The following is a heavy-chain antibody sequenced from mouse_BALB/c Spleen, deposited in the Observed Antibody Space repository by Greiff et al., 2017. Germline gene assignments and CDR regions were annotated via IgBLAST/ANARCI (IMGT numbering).Heavy chain of an antibody. V-gene: IGHV3-6*02. CDR3: ARAPTMITAWFAY. CDR1: GYSITSGYY. Sequence: DVQLVESGPGLVKPSQSLSLTCSVTGYSITSGYYWNWIRQFPGNKLEWMGYISYDGSNNYNPSLKNRISITRDTSKNQFFLKLNSVTTEDTATYYCARAPTMITAWFAYWGQGTLVTVSA. D-gene: IGHD2-4*01. J-gene: IGHJ3*01. CDR2: ISYDGSN.